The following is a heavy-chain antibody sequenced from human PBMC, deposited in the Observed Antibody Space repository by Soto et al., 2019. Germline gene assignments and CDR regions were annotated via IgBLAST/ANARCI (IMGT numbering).Heavy chain of an antibody. Sequence: QVQLVQSGAEVREPGASVKVSCKASGYTFTNYGVSWVRQAPGQGLEWMGWIGGYTGNTNYAQKLQGRVTLTTDTSTSTAYMELRSLRSDDTAVYYCAPHTLDTGMPSGYWVQGTLVTVSS. D-gene: IGHD5-18*01. CDR1: GYTFTNYG. CDR2: IGGYTGNT. J-gene: IGHJ4*02. CDR3: APHTLDTGMPSGY. V-gene: IGHV1-18*01.